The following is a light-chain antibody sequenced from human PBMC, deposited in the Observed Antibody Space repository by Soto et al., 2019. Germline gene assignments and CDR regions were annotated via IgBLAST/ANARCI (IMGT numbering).Light chain of an antibody. CDR2: GAS. CDR1: QSVSSN. J-gene: IGKJ2*01. Sequence: VMTQSPATLSVSPGERATLSCRASQSVSSNVAWYQQKPGQAPRLLMYGASTRATGIPARFSGSGSGTEFTLTISSLQSEDFATYYCQQYNHWPSFGQGSKLEIK. CDR3: QQYNHWPS. V-gene: IGKV3-15*01.